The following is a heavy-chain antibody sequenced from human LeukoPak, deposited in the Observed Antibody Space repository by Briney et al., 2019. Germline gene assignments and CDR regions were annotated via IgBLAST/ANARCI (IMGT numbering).Heavy chain of an antibody. D-gene: IGHD3-10*01. V-gene: IGHV3-48*03. CDR1: GFTFSSFE. CDR2: IGSSGGII. J-gene: IGHJ6*02. Sequence: SGGSLRLSCAASGFTFSSFEMNWVRQAPGKGLEWVSYIGSSGGIIYYADSVKGRFTISRDNAKNSLYLQMNSLRAEDTAVYYCAKERRNYYGSGISYGMDVWGQGTTVTVSS. CDR3: AKERRNYYGSGISYGMDV.